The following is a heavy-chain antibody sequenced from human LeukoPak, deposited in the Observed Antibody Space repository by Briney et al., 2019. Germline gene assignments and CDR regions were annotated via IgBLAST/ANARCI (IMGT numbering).Heavy chain of an antibody. V-gene: IGHV3-23*01. Sequence: PGGSLRLSCAASGFTFGSYAMNWVRQAPGKGLEWVSLISGSGDSTYYADSVEGRSTISRDNSKNTLYLQMNSLRAEDTAVYYCAKGSSGSYYSHFDYWGQGTLVTVSS. D-gene: IGHD3-10*01. CDR3: AKGSSGSYYSHFDY. CDR1: GFTFGSYA. J-gene: IGHJ4*02. CDR2: ISGSGDST.